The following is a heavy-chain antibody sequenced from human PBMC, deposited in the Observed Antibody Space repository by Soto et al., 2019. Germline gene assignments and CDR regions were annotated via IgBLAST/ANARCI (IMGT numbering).Heavy chain of an antibody. D-gene: IGHD6-19*01. V-gene: IGHV1-24*01. Sequence: ASVKVSCKVSGYTLTDLSIHWVRQAPGKGLEWMGGLDPEDGEAIYAQKFQGRVNMTEDTSTDTAYMELSSLRSEDTAVYYCAREMSGYSSGWYGLAFDIWGQGTMVTVSS. J-gene: IGHJ3*02. CDR1: GYTLTDLS. CDR2: LDPEDGEA. CDR3: AREMSGYSSGWYGLAFDI.